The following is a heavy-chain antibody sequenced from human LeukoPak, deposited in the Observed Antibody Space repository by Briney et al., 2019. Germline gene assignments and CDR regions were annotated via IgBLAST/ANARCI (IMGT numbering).Heavy chain of an antibody. CDR3: ATYYDFWSGYYGWFDP. V-gene: IGHV3-21*01. J-gene: IGHJ5*02. D-gene: IGHD3-3*01. Sequence: GGSLRLPCAASGFTFSSYSMNWVRQAPGKGLEWVSSISSSSYIYYADSVKGRFTISRDNAKNSLYLQMNSLRAEDTAVYYCATYYDFWSGYYGWFDPWGQGTLVTVSS. CDR1: GFTFSSYS. CDR2: ISSSSYI.